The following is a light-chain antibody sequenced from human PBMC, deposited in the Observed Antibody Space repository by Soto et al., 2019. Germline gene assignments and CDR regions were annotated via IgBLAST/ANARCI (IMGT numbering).Light chain of an antibody. V-gene: IGKV3-20*01. CDR3: QQYGGSHRT. CDR2: GAS. CDR1: QSMNSF. J-gene: IGKJ1*01. Sequence: EIVLTQSPGTLSLSPGEGATLSCRASQSMNSFLAWYQQRRGQAPRLLIHGASKRATGIPDRFSGSGSGTDVTLTISRLKAEDFAGYYCQQYGGSHRTGGQGTKVEV.